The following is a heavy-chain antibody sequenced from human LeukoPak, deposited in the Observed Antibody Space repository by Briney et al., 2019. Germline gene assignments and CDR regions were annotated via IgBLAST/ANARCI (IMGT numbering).Heavy chain of an antibody. CDR1: GFTFSSHG. V-gene: IGHV3-23*01. D-gene: IGHD3-22*01. CDR3: AKDLYYYDSSGYSFYDY. CDR2: ISPSGGIT. J-gene: IGHJ4*02. Sequence: GGSLRLSCAASGFTFSSHGMNWVRQAPGKGLEWVSGISPSGGITYYTDSVKGRFTISRDNSKNTQSLQMNSLRAEDTAVYYCAKDLYYYDSSGYSFYDYWGQGTLVTVSS.